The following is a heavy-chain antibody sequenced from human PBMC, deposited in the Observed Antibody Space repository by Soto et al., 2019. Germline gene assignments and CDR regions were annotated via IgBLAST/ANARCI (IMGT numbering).Heavy chain of an antibody. CDR1: GFTFSSYS. CDR3: ARDREVVVVPAAMDPYFDY. Sequence: GSLRLSCAASGFTFSSYSMNWVRQAPGKGLEWVSSISSSSSYIYYADSVKGRFTISRDNAKNSLYLQMNSLRAEDTAVYYCARDREVVVVPAAMDPYFDYWGQGTLVTVSS. V-gene: IGHV3-21*01. J-gene: IGHJ4*02. D-gene: IGHD2-2*01. CDR2: ISSSSSYI.